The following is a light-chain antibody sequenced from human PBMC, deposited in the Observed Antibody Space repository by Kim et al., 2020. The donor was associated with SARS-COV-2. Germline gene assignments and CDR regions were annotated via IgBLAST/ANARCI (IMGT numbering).Light chain of an antibody. CDR2: QDS. CDR3: QAWDSSTVV. V-gene: IGLV3-1*01. J-gene: IGLJ2*01. Sequence: SYELTQPPSVSVSPGQTASITCSGDKLGHKYACWYQQKPGQSPVLVIYQDSKRPSGIPERFSGSNSGNTATLTISGTQAMDEADYYCQAWDSSTVVFGGGTQVTVL. CDR1: KLGHKY.